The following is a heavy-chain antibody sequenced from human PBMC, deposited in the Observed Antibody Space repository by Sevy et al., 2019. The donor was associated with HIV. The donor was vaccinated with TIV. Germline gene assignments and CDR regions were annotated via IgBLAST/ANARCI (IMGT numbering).Heavy chain of an antibody. D-gene: IGHD6-19*01. Sequence: SETLSLTCAVSGYSISSDYYWGWIRQPPGKGLEWIGSIYHSGYSYYNPSLKSRVTISADTSKNQFSLKLSSVTAADTAVYYCARAIGTQVAGFYYFDYWGQGTLVTVSS. J-gene: IGHJ4*02. CDR3: ARAIGTQVAGFYYFDY. CDR2: IYHSGYS. V-gene: IGHV4-38-2*01. CDR1: GYSISSDYY.